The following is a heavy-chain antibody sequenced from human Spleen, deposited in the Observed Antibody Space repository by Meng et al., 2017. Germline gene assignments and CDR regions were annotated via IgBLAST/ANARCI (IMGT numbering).Heavy chain of an antibody. V-gene: IGHV3-23*01. D-gene: IGHD2-8*01. CDR3: AKDSDCTNGVCYIGQLYYFDY. CDR2: ISGSGGST. Sequence: GGSLRLSCVASGFTFSSYAMSWVRQAPGKGLEWVSAISGSGGSTYYADSVKGRFTISRDNSKNTLYLQMNSLRAEDTAVYYCAKDSDCTNGVCYIGQLYYFDYWGQGTLVTVSS. CDR1: GFTFSSYA. J-gene: IGHJ4*02.